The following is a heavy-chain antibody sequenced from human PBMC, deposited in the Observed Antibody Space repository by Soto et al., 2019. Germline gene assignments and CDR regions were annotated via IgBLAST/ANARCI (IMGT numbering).Heavy chain of an antibody. V-gene: IGHV4-34*01. D-gene: IGHD3-10*01. CDR2: INHSGST. CDR3: ARGYIYLWFGEFLPYFDY. Sequence: PSETLSLTCAVYGGSFSGYYWSWIRQPPGKGLEWIGEINHSGSTNYNPSLKSRVTISVDTSKNQFSLKLSSVTAADTAVYYCARGYIYLWFGEFLPYFDYWGQGTLVTVSS. J-gene: IGHJ4*02. CDR1: GGSFSGYY.